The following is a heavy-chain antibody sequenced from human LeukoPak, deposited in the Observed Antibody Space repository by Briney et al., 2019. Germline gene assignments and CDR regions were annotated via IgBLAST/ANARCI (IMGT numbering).Heavy chain of an antibody. CDR2: INPNSGGT. CDR3: ASLYFSSTSCSEGNWFDP. D-gene: IGHD2-2*01. CDR1: GYTFTGYY. Sequence: ASVKVSCKASGYTFTGYYMHWVRQAPGQGVEWMGWINPNSGGTNYAQKFQGRVTITRDTAISTAYMELSRLRSDDTAVYYCASLYFSSTSCSEGNWFDPWGQGTLVTVSS. V-gene: IGHV1-2*02. J-gene: IGHJ5*02.